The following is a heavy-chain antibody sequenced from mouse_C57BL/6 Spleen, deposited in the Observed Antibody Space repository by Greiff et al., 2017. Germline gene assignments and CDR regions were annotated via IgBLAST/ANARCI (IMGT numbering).Heavy chain of an antibody. V-gene: IGHV14-4*01. CDR2: IDPENGDT. Sequence: VQLQQSGAELVRPGASVKLSCTASGFNIKDDYMHWVKQRPEQGLEWIGWIDPENGDTEYASKFQGKATITADTSSNTAYLQLSSLTSEDTAVYYCTTGDGGRYAYYFDYWGQGTTLTVSS. J-gene: IGHJ2*01. D-gene: IGHD1-1*02. CDR1: GFNIKDDY. CDR3: TTGDGGRYAYYFDY.